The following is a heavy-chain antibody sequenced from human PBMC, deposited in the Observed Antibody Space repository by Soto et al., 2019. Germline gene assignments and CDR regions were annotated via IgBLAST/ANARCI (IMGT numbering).Heavy chain of an antibody. V-gene: IGHV1-69*12. CDR3: AKHYDNWDYYCGMDV. J-gene: IGHJ6*02. CDR2: IIPIFGTA. Sequence: QVQLVQSGAEVKKPGSSVKVSCKACTGTFSSSASSWVRQAPGQGLEWMGGIIPIFGTADYAQKFQGRVTITADESTSTAYMELSSLRSEDTAVYYCAKHYDNWDYYCGMDVWGQGTTVTVSS. CDR1: TGTFSSSA. D-gene: IGHD3-22*01.